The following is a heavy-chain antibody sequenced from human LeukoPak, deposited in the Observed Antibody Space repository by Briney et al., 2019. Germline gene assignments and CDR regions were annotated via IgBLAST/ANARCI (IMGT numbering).Heavy chain of an antibody. CDR2: MNPNSGNT. CDR1: GYTFTSYD. V-gene: IGHV1-8*01. Sequence: ASVKVSCKASGYTFTSYDINWVRQATGQGLEWMGWMNPNSGNTGYAQKFQGRVTMTRNTSISTAYMELSSLRSEDTAVYYCAREVAIPGYSSSSFYYYGMDVWGQGTTVTVSS. D-gene: IGHD6-13*01. CDR3: AREVAIPGYSSSSFYYYGMDV. J-gene: IGHJ6*02.